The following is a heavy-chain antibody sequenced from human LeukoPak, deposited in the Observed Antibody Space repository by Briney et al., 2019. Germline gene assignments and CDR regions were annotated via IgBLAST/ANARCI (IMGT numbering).Heavy chain of an antibody. CDR2: IYYSGST. V-gene: IGHV4-59*06. Sequence: SETLSLTCTVSGGSISSYYWSWIRQPPGKGLEWIGYIYYSGSTYYNPSLKSRVTISVDTSKNQFSLKLSSVTAADTAVYYCARVWPTVTTSFDSWGQGTLVTVSS. D-gene: IGHD4-17*01. CDR3: ARVWPTVTTSFDS. J-gene: IGHJ5*01. CDR1: GGSISSYY.